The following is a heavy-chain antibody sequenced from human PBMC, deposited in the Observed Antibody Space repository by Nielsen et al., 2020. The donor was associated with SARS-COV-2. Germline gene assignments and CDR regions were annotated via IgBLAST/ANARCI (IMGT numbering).Heavy chain of an antibody. Sequence: GESLKISCAASGFTFDDYGMSWVRQAPGKGLEWVSGINWNGGSTGYADSVKGRFTISRDNAKNSLYLQMNSLRAEDTALYYCAKDVNWGYYYGSGTNYGMDVWGQGTTVTVSS. D-gene: IGHD3-10*01. J-gene: IGHJ6*02. CDR3: AKDVNWGYYYGSGTNYGMDV. V-gene: IGHV3-20*04. CDR2: INWNGGST. CDR1: GFTFDDYG.